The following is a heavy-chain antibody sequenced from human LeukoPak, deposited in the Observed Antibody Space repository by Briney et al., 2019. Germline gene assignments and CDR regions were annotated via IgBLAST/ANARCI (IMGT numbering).Heavy chain of an antibody. V-gene: IGHV3-23*01. D-gene: IGHD1-26*01. CDR1: GITFSSYG. J-gene: IGHJ6*03. Sequence: GGSLRLSCAASGITFSSYGMSWVRQAPGKGLEWVSSISSTGGTTYYADSVKGRFTISRDNSKNTLYLQMNSLRAEDTAVYYCARDPYSGSYGNYYYYFMDVWGKGTTVTISS. CDR3: ARDPYSGSYGNYYYYFMDV. CDR2: ISSTGGTT.